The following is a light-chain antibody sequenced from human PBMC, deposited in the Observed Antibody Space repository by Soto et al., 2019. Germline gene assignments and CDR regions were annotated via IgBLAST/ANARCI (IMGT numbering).Light chain of an antibody. V-gene: IGLV2-8*01. Sequence: QSALTQPPSASGSPGQSVTISCTGTSSDVGGYNYVSWYQQHPGKAPKVMIYEVTKRPSGVPDRFSGSKSGNTASLTVSGLQEEDEADYYCSSYADSNNYVFGSGTKLT. CDR3: SSYADSNNYV. CDR2: EVT. J-gene: IGLJ1*01. CDR1: SSDVGGYNY.